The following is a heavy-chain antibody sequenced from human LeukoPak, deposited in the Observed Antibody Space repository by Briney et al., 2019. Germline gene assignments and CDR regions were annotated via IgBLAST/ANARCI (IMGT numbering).Heavy chain of an antibody. Sequence: PSETLSLTCTVSGGSISSYYWSWIRLPPGKGLEWIGYLSRSGNTNYSPSLKSRVTIFGDTSKNQFFLKLSSVTAADTAVYYCARARYVNSFYAFDIWGQGTLVTVSS. CDR1: GGSISSYY. D-gene: IGHD3-9*01. V-gene: IGHV4-59*01. CDR2: LSRSGNT. J-gene: IGHJ3*02. CDR3: ARARYVNSFYAFDI.